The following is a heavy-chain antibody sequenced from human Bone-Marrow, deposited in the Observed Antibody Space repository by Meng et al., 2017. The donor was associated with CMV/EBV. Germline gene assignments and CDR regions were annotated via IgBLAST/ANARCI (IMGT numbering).Heavy chain of an antibody. Sequence: QVQLVQVWAEVQRPGSSGKVSCKASGGTFSSYAISWVRQAPGQGLEWMGGIIPIFGTANYAQKFQGRVTITADESTSTAYMELSSLRSEDTAVYYCARGLRPRYWFDPWGQGTLVTVSS. CDR1: GGTFSSYA. V-gene: IGHV1-69*12. J-gene: IGHJ5*02. CDR2: IIPIFGTA. D-gene: IGHD5-12*01. CDR3: ARGLRPRYWFDP.